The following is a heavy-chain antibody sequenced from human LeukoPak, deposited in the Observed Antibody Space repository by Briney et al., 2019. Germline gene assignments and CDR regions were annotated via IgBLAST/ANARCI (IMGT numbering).Heavy chain of an antibody. J-gene: IGHJ4*02. D-gene: IGHD2-2*02. Sequence: GGSLRLSCAASGFTFSSYNMNWVRQAPGKGLEWVPSISSSSSYIYYAESVKGRFTISRDNAKNSLYLQMNSLRAEDTAVYYCARDGACNTTRCFTYYYDYWGQGTLVTVSS. CDR1: GFTFSSYN. CDR2: ISSSSSYI. CDR3: ARDGACNTTRCFTYYYDY. V-gene: IGHV3-21*01.